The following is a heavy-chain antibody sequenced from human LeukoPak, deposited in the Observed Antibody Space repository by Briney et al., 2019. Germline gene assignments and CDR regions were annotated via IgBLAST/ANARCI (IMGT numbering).Heavy chain of an antibody. V-gene: IGHV3-23*01. CDR1: GFTFSSYA. CDR2: ISVSGGST. D-gene: IGHD1-26*01. CDR3: AKDSIPALVYSGSYTYYFDF. Sequence: GGSLRLSCAVSGFTFSSYAMSWVRQAPGKGLEWVSVISVSGGSTYYADSVKGRFTISRDNSKNTLYLQMNSLRAEDTAVYYCAKDSIPALVYSGSYTYYFDFWGQGPLVTVSS. J-gene: IGHJ4*02.